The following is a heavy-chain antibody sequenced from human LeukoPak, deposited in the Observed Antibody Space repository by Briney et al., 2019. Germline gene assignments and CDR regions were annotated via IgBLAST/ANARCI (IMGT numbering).Heavy chain of an antibody. Sequence: GGSLRLSCAASGFTFNTYSMNWVRQAPGKGLEWLSYVKSGNYDIQYADSVTSRFTVSRDSATNSLYLQTNDLKAEDTAVYYCARDSDWAFDYWGQGSLVTVSS. D-gene: IGHD3-9*01. CDR2: VKSGNYDI. CDR3: ARDSDWAFDY. J-gene: IGHJ4*02. CDR1: GFTFNTYS. V-gene: IGHV3-48*01.